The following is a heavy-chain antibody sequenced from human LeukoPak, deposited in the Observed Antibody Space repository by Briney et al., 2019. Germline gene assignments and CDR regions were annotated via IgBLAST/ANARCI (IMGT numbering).Heavy chain of an antibody. D-gene: IGHD3-22*01. V-gene: IGHV7-4-1*02. CDR1: GYTFTSYA. CDR3: ARDYYDSSGYYYGYFDY. CDR2: INTNTGNP. Sequence: ASVKVSCKASGYTFTSYAMNWVRQAPGQGLEWMGWINTNTGNPTYAQGFTGRFVFSLDTSVSTAYLQISSLKAEDTAVYYRARDYYDSSGYYYGYFDYWGQGTLVTVSS. J-gene: IGHJ4*02.